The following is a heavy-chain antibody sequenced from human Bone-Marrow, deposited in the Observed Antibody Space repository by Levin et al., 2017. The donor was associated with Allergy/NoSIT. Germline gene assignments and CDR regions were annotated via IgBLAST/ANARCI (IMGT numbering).Heavy chain of an antibody. J-gene: IGHJ4*02. Sequence: GGSLRLSCAASGFTFSDYYMSWVRQAPGKGLEWISYNSNSGTTIKYADSVKGRFTISRDNAKNSLYLQMNSLRAGDTAVYYCARVGWVLAAWLEYWGQGTLVTVSS. D-gene: IGHD2-15*01. V-gene: IGHV3-11*01. CDR3: ARVGWVLAAWLEY. CDR2: NSNSGTTI. CDR1: GFTFSDYY.